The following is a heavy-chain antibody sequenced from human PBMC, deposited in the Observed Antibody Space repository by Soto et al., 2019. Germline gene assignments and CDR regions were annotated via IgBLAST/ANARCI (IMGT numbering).Heavy chain of an antibody. V-gene: IGHV1-18*01. CDR3: ARDLPPVDY. Sequence: QIQLVQSGAEVKKPGASVKVSCKASGYTFSSYHITWVRQAPGQGLEWMGWISAYNGNTNYAQNLQGRVTMTTDPSTITAYMELRSLRSDDPAVYYCARDLPPVDYWGQGTLVTVSS. CDR2: ISAYNGNT. J-gene: IGHJ4*02. CDR1: GYTFSSYH.